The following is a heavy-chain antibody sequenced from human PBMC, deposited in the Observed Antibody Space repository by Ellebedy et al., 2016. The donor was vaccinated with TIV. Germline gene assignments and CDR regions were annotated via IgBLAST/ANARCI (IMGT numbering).Heavy chain of an antibody. V-gene: IGHV3-48*04. CDR1: GFTFSTYS. CDR3: ARGGPPGTYYLGSGSSDY. Sequence: GESLKIFCAASGFTFSTYSMNWVRQAPGKGLEWVSYISSSSSTTYYADSVKGRFTISRDNAKDSLFLQMISLRAEDTAVYYCARGGPPGTYYLGSGSSDYWGQGTLVTVSS. J-gene: IGHJ4*02. D-gene: IGHD3-10*01. CDR2: ISSSSSTT.